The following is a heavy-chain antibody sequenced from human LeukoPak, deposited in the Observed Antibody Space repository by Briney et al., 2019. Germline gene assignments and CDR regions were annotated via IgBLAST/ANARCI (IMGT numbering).Heavy chain of an antibody. Sequence: GSLRISCAASGFTFDDYGMSWVRQAPGKGLEWVSGINWNGGSTGYADSVKGRFTISRDNAKNSLYLQMNSLRAEDTALYYCARFWSGYYPFDYWGQGTLVTVSS. CDR2: INWNGGST. J-gene: IGHJ4*02. CDR3: ARFWSGYYPFDY. V-gene: IGHV3-20*04. CDR1: GFTFDDYG. D-gene: IGHD3-3*01.